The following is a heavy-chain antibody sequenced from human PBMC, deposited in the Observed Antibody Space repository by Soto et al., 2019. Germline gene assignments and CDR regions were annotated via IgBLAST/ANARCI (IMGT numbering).Heavy chain of an antibody. Sequence: SETLSLTCTVSGGSISSSSYYWGWIRQPPGKGLEWIGSIYYSGSTYYNPSLKSRVTISVDTSKNQFSLKLSSVTAADTAVYYCARHSVSVGATYFDYWGQGTLVTVSS. D-gene: IGHD1-26*01. CDR3: ARHSVSVGATYFDY. J-gene: IGHJ4*02. CDR1: GGSISSSSYY. V-gene: IGHV4-39*01. CDR2: IYYSGST.